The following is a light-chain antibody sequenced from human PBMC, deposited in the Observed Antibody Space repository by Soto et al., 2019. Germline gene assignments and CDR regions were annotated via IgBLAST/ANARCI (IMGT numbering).Light chain of an antibody. CDR1: ESIWTW. Sequence: DIQMRQSPSTLSASVGARVTITGRASESIWTWLAWYQHKPGKATKFLIYDASTLESGVPSRFSGSGSGTEFTLTISSLQPDDFATYYCQQYNSYSEAVGQGNKVDI. V-gene: IGKV1-5*01. CDR3: QQYNSYSEA. CDR2: DAS. J-gene: IGKJ1*01.